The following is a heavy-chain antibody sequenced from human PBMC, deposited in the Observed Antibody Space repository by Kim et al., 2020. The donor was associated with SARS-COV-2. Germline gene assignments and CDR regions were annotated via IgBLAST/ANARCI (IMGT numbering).Heavy chain of an antibody. CDR3: ARGLTAGLTDDY. D-gene: IGHD6-13*01. V-gene: IGHV1-18*01. Sequence: NYAQKLQGRVTMTTDTSTSTAYMELRSLRSDDTAVYYCARGLTAGLTDDYWGQGTLVTVSS. J-gene: IGHJ4*02.